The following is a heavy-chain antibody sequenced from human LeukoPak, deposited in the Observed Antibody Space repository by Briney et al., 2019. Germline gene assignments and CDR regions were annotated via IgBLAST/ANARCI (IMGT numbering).Heavy chain of an antibody. J-gene: IGHJ6*02. CDR3: ARGKYYYGSGSYFLYDYYGMDV. D-gene: IGHD3-10*01. Sequence: PGGSLGLSCAASGFTFSSYSMNWVRQAPGKGLEWVSSISSSSSYIYYADSVKGRFTISRDNAKNSLYLQMNSLRAEDTAVYYCARGKYYYGSGSYFLYDYYGMDVWGQGTTVTVSS. V-gene: IGHV3-21*01. CDR1: GFTFSSYS. CDR2: ISSSSSYI.